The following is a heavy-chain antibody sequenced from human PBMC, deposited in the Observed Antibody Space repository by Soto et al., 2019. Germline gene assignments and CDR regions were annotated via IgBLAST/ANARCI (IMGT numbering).Heavy chain of an antibody. CDR2: IIPILGIA. D-gene: IGHD5-18*01. V-gene: IGHV1-69*04. J-gene: IGHJ4*02. CDR3: AREGDRIQLWPHFDY. Sequence: GASVKVSCKASGGTFSSYTISWVRQAPGQGLEWMGRIIPILGIANYAQKFQGRVTITADKSTSTAYMELSSLRSEDTAVYYCAREGDRIQLWPHFDYWGQGTLVTVSS. CDR1: GGTFSSYT.